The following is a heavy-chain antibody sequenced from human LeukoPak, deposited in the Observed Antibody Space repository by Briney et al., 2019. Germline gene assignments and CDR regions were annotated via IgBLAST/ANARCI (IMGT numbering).Heavy chain of an antibody. V-gene: IGHV1-2*02. CDR3: ARGPYYYGSGSYYLGPNFDY. Sequence: ASVKVSCKASGYTFTGYYMHWVRQAAGQGLEWMGWINPNSGGTNYAQKFQGRVTMTRDTSISTAYMELSRLRSDDTAVYYCARGPYYYGSGSYYLGPNFDYWGQGTLVTVSS. CDR1: GYTFTGYY. CDR2: INPNSGGT. J-gene: IGHJ4*02. D-gene: IGHD3-10*01.